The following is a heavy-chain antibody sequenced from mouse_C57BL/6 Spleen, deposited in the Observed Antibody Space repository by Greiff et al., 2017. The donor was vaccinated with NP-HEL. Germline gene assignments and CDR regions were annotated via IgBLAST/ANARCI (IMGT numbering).Heavy chain of an antibody. CDR1: GFTFSSYA. V-gene: IGHV5-4*01. J-gene: IGHJ2*01. CDR3: AREGYGSSYPY. Sequence: EVQLVESGGGLVKPGGSLKLSCAASGFTFSSYAMSWVRQTPEKRLEWVATISDGGSYTYYPDNVKGRFTISRDNAKNNLYLQMSHLTSEDTAMYYCAREGYGSSYPYWGQGTTLTVSS. D-gene: IGHD1-1*01. CDR2: ISDGGSYT.